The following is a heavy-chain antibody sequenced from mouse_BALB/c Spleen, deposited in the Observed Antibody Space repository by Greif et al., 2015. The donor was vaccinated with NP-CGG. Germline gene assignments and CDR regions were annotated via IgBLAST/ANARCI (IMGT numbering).Heavy chain of an antibody. Sequence: EVQLVESGAELVRPGALVKLSCKASGFNIKDYYMHWVKQRPEQGLEWIGWIDPENGNTIYDPKFQGKASITADTSSNTAYLQLSSLTSEDTAVYYCARGGGYYEGFAYWGQGTLVTVSA. CDR1: GFNIKDYY. J-gene: IGHJ3*01. D-gene: IGHD2-3*01. V-gene: IGHV14-1*02. CDR2: IDPENGNT. CDR3: ARGGGYYEGFAY.